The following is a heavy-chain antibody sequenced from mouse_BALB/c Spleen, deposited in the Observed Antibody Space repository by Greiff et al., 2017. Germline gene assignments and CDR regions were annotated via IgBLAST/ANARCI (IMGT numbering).Heavy chain of an antibody. Sequence: VMLVESGPGLVAPSQSLSITCTVSGFSLTSYGVHWVRQPPGKDLEWLGVIWAGGSTNYNSALMSRLSISKDNSKSQVFLKMNSLQTDDTAMYYCARGLLRMYFDVWGAGTTVTVSS. CDR1: GFSLTSYG. D-gene: IGHD1-1*01. CDR2: IWAGGST. CDR3: ARGLLRMYFDV. V-gene: IGHV2-9*02. J-gene: IGHJ1*01.